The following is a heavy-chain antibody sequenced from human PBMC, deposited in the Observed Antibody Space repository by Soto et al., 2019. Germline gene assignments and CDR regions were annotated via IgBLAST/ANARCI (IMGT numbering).Heavy chain of an antibody. D-gene: IGHD4-4*01. Sequence: GASVKVSCKASGYTFTTYDLSWVRQAPGQGLEWMGWISPYSGNTKYAQKLQGRVTMTTDTSTNTAYVELRSLRSDDTAVYYCARARSGYSHKLDPWGQGTMVTVYS. CDR1: GYTFTTYD. CDR2: ISPYSGNT. V-gene: IGHV1-18*01. J-gene: IGHJ5*02. CDR3: ARARSGYSHKLDP.